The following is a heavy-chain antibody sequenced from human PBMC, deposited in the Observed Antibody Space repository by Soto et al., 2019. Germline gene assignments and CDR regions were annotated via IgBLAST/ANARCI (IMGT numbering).Heavy chain of an antibody. CDR3: ATSYGSGYRAFDY. J-gene: IGHJ4*02. Sequence: QVQLVQSGAEVKRPGSSVKVSCKASGDTFAFYSINWVRQAPGLGLEWMGRINPILRMSNYAQRFQGRVTMTADKSTSTAYMVLNILRSEDTAMYYCATSYGSGYRAFDYWGQGALVTVSS. D-gene: IGHD3-10*01. CDR1: GDTFAFYS. CDR2: INPILRMS. V-gene: IGHV1-69*02.